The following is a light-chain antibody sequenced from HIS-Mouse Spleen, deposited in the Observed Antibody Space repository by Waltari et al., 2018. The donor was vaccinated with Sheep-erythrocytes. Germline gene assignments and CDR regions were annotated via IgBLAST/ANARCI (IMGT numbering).Light chain of an antibody. CDR2: EVS. V-gene: IGLV2-8*01. J-gene: IGLJ3*02. CDR3: SSYAGSNNWV. CDR1: SSDVGGYNY. Sequence: QSALTQPPSASGSPGQSVTISCTGTSSDVGGYNYVSWYQQHPGKTPKLMIYEVSNPPSGVPDRFSGSKSGTTASLTVSGLQAEDEADYYCSSYAGSNNWVFGGGTKLTVL.